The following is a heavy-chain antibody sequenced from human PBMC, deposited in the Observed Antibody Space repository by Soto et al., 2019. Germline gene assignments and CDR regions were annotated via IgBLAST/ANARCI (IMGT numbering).Heavy chain of an antibody. D-gene: IGHD3-3*01. CDR3: ARDWRGAEGFDP. CDR1: GYTFNTYG. V-gene: IGHV1-18*01. Sequence: QVQLVQSGPEVKKPGASVKVSCKASGYTFNTYGFSWVRQAPGQGLEWVGWIGTHNGDTTYAQKFQGRVTMTIDTSTTTSYMELRSLTSVDTAMYFCARDWRGAEGFDPWGQGTLVTVSS. CDR2: IGTHNGDT. J-gene: IGHJ5*02.